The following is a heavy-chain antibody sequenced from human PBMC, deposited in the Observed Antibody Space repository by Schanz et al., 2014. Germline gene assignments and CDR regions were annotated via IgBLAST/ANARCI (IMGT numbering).Heavy chain of an antibody. CDR3: ARAPGANASPYYFDY. Sequence: EVQLLASGGGLVQPGGSLRLTCLTSGFTFTDHAMSWVRQAPGKGLEWVSTISGLGEATFYSDSVKGRFTVSRDNSKNIVYLQMNRLRAEDTAFYYCARAPGANASPYYFDYWGQGSLVTVSS. CDR1: GFTFTDHA. V-gene: IGHV3-23*01. CDR2: ISGLGEAT. J-gene: IGHJ4*02. D-gene: IGHD2-8*01.